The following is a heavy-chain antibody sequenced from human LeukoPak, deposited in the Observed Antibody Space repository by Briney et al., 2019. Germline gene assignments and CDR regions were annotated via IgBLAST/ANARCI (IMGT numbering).Heavy chain of an antibody. D-gene: IGHD2-21*02. Sequence: ASVKVSCKASGYTFTSYDINWVGQATGQGLEWMGWMNPNSGNTGYAQKFQGRVTITRNTSISTAYMELRSLRSDDTAVYYCARDPRHIVVVTAIQSLDYWGQGTLVTVSS. J-gene: IGHJ4*02. V-gene: IGHV1-8*03. CDR1: GYTFTSYD. CDR3: ARDPRHIVVVTAIQSLDY. CDR2: MNPNSGNT.